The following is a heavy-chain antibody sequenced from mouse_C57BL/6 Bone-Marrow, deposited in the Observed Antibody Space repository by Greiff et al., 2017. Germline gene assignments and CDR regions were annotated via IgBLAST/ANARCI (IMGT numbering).Heavy chain of an antibody. V-gene: IGHV1-15*01. CDR3: TRGGFYYGNYFDY. Sequence: QVQLQQSGAELVRPGASVTLSCKASGYTFTDYEMHWVKQTPVHGLEWIGAIDPETGGTAYNQKFKGKAILTADKSSSTAYMELRSLTSEDSAVYCCTRGGFYYGNYFDYWGRGTTLTVTS. D-gene: IGHD2-1*01. CDR2: IDPETGGT. J-gene: IGHJ2*01. CDR1: GYTFTDYE.